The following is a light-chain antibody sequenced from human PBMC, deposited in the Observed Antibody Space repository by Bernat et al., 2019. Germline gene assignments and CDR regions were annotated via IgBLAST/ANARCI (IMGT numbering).Light chain of an antibody. Sequence: DIQMTQSPSFLSASVGDTVTITCRASQSIVDYLNWYQHRPGKAPKLLIHAASSLQRGVPSRFSGSGSGTDFTLTISNLQPEDFTTYYCQRSDTMPFTFGQGTRLDIK. V-gene: IGKV1-39*01. CDR2: AAS. CDR3: QRSDTMPFT. CDR1: QSIVDY. J-gene: IGKJ2*01.